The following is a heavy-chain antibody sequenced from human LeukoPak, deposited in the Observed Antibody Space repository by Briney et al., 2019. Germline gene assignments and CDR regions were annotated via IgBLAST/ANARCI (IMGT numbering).Heavy chain of an antibody. CDR3: ASPKPDY. Sequence: GGSLILSCAASGFTFRSWYMYWVRQRPGKGLEWLCRITSDGSTSYYADSVRGRFTISRDNAKNTLYLQMNSLTDEDTAVYYCASPKPDYWGQGTLVTVSS. CDR1: GFTFRSWY. J-gene: IGHJ4*02. CDR2: ITSDGSTS. V-gene: IGHV3-74*01.